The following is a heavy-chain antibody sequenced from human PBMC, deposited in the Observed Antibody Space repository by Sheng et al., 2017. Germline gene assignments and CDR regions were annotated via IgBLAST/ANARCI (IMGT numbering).Heavy chain of an antibody. J-gene: IGHJ4*01. CDR1: GGSFSGYY. V-gene: IGHV4-34*01. CDR3: ARGPRHFWSGYSDY. CDR2: YNHSGST. D-gene: IGHD3-3*02. Sequence: QVQLQQWGAGLLKPSETLSLTCAVYGGSFSGYYWSWIRQPPGKGRGVDWGKYNHSGSTNYNPSLKSRVTISVDTSKNQFSLKLSSVTAADTAVYYCARGPRHFWSGYSDYWGQEPCHRLL.